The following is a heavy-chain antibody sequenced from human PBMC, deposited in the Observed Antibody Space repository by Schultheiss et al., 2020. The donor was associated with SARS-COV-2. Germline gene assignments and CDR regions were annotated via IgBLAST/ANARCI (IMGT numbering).Heavy chain of an antibody. V-gene: IGHV5-51*01. J-gene: IGHJ6*02. D-gene: IGHD5-12*01. Sequence: GGSLRLSCKGSADTFFNHWIVWVRQKPGRGLEWMGIIYPDDSDTRYSPSFQGQVTISADKSISTAYLQWSSLKASDTAMYYCARWWLRRTFEGYYYYYGMDVWGQGTTVTVSS. CDR2: IYPDDSDT. CDR1: ADTFFNHW. CDR3: ARWWLRRTFEGYYYYYGMDV.